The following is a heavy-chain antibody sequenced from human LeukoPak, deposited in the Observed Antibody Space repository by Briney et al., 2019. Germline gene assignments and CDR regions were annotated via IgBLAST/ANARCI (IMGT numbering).Heavy chain of an antibody. Sequence: SETLSLSCTVSGGSISGYYWSWIRLTPGKGLEWIGYIHYNGNTNYNPSLKGRVTILLDTSGNQFSLKLTSVTAADTAVYYCARGEPVIAAAPGLWGQGTLVTVSS. D-gene: IGHD6-13*01. V-gene: IGHV4-59*01. CDR1: GGSISGYY. CDR2: IHYNGNT. J-gene: IGHJ4*02. CDR3: ARGEPVIAAAPGL.